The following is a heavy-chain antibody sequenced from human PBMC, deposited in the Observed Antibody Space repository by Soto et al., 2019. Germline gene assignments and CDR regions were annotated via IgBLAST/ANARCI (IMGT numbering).Heavy chain of an antibody. Sequence: PGESLKISCKGSGYSFTDYWIGWVRQMPGKGLEWMGIIYPGDSDARYSPSFQGQVTISVDTSINTAFLRWNRLAASDTAMYYCARQADYNILAGYFYYFDYWGQGSLATVSS. CDR2: IYPGDSDA. V-gene: IGHV5-51*01. D-gene: IGHD3-9*01. CDR3: ARQADYNILAGYFYYFDY. CDR1: GYSFTDYW. J-gene: IGHJ4*02.